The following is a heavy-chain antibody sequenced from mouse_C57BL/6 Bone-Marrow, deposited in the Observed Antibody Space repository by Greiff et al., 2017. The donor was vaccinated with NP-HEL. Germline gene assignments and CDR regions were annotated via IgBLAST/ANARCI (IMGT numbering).Heavy chain of an antibody. D-gene: IGHD1-1*01. CDR3: ARGDYGSSRFEYAMDY. Sequence: LVESGAELVKPGASVKISCKASGYAFSSYWMNWVKERPGKGLEWIGQIYPGDGDTKYNGKFKGKATLTADKSSSTAYMQVSSLTSESSAVYFCARGDYGSSRFEYAMDYGGQGTSVTVSS. J-gene: IGHJ4*01. CDR1: GYAFSSYW. V-gene: IGHV1-80*01. CDR2: IYPGDGDT.